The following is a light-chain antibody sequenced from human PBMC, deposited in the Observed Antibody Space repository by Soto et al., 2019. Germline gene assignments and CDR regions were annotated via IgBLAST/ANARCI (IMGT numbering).Light chain of an antibody. J-gene: IGLJ1*01. Sequence: QSVLTQPPSVSAAPGRKVTISCSGSSSNIGGNSVSWYQQLTGTAPKLLIYDDNKRPSGIPDRFSGSKSGTSATLGITGFQTGDEADYYCGSWDSSLSAYVFGTGPKLTVL. CDR2: DDN. CDR3: GSWDSSLSAYV. V-gene: IGLV1-51*01. CDR1: SSNIGGNS.